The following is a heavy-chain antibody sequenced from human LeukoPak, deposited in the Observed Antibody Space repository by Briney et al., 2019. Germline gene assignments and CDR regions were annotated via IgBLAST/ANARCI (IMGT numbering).Heavy chain of an antibody. D-gene: IGHD3-3*01. CDR3: ARVGSDWLDYFDY. V-gene: IGHV3-7*01. CDR1: GFAFSSCA. CDR2: IKQDGSEK. Sequence: GGSLRLSCSASGFAFSSCAMSWVRQAPGKGLEWVANIKQDGSEKYYVDSVKGRFTISRDNAKNSLYLQMNSLRAEDTAVYYCARVGSDWLDYFDYWGQGTLVTVSS. J-gene: IGHJ4*02.